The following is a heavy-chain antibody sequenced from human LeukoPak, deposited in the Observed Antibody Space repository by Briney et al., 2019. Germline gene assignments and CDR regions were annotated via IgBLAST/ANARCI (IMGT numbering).Heavy chain of an antibody. J-gene: IGHJ1*01. V-gene: IGHV3-30*18. CDR3: AKDGAFREQDAEYFQH. Sequence: GSLRLSCAASGFTFSGYGMYWVRQAPGKGPEWVAVISFDGSNKYYADSVKGRFIISRDNSKNTLSLQMNSLRAEDTAVYYCAKDGAFREQDAEYFQHWGQGTLVTVSS. CDR2: ISFDGSNK. D-gene: IGHD3-10*01. CDR1: GFTFSGYG.